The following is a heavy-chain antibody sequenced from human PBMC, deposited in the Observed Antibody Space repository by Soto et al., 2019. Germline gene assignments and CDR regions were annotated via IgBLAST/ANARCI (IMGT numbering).Heavy chain of an antibody. CDR2: IKQDGSEK. V-gene: IGHV3-7*01. D-gene: IGHD1-26*01. J-gene: IGHJ4*02. CDR1: GFTFSSYW. CDR3: ARDRIVGATDYFDY. Sequence: VQLVESGGGLVQPGGSLRLSCAASGFTFSSYWMSWVRQAPGKGLEWVANIKQDGSEKYYVDSVKGRFTISRDNAKNSLYLQMNSLRAEDTAVYYCARDRIVGATDYFDYWGQGTLVTVSS.